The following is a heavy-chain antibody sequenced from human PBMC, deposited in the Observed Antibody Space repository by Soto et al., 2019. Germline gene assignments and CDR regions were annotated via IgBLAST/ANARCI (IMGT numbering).Heavy chain of an antibody. D-gene: IGHD3-10*01. CDR1: GFSLSTSGVG. CDR2: IYWDDDK. CDR3: AHRPAVLLWFGEENWFDP. V-gene: IGHV2-5*02. J-gene: IGHJ5*02. Sequence: QITLKESGPTLVKPTQTLTLTCTFSGFSLSTSGVGVGWIRQPPGKALEWLALIYWDDDKRYSPSLKSRLTTPKDTPKNQVVLTMTNMDPGDTATYYCAHRPAVLLWFGEENWFDPWGQGTLVTVSS.